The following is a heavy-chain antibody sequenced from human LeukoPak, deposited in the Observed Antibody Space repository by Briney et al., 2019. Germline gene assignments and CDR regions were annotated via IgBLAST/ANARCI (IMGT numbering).Heavy chain of an antibody. J-gene: IGHJ6*02. Sequence: ASVKVSCKVSGYTLTELSMHWVRQAPGKGLEWMGGFDPEDGGTIYAQKFQGRVTMTEDTSTDTAYMELSSLRSEDTAVYYCARGHRLYYDFWSGYSDYYGMDVWGQGTTVTVSS. CDR3: ARGHRLYYDFWSGYSDYYGMDV. V-gene: IGHV1-24*01. CDR2: FDPEDGGT. CDR1: GYTLTELS. D-gene: IGHD3-3*01.